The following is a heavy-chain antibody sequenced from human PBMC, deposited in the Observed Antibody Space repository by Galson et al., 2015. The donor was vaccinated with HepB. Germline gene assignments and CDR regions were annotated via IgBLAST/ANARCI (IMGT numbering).Heavy chain of an antibody. D-gene: IGHD6-19*01. CDR1: GFTFSSYA. CDR2: ISGSGGST. Sequence: SLRLSCAASGFTFSSYAMSWVRQAPGKGLEWVSAISGSGGSTYYADSVKGRFTISRDNSKNTLYLQMNSLRAEDTAVYYCARHSSDWSINYFDYWAREPWSPSPQ. V-gene: IGHV3-23*01. J-gene: IGHJ4*02. CDR3: ARHSSDWSINYFDY.